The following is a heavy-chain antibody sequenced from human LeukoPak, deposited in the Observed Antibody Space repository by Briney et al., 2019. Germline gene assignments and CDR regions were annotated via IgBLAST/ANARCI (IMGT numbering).Heavy chain of an antibody. CDR3: AGGYFDWLSRPVDY. Sequence: GGSLRLSCAASGFTVSSNYMSWVRQAPGKGLEWVSVIYSGGSTYYADSVKGRFTISRDNSKNTLCLQMNSLRAEDTAVYYCAGGYFDWLSRPVDYWGQGTLVTVSS. V-gene: IGHV3-53*01. CDR1: GFTVSSNY. J-gene: IGHJ4*02. D-gene: IGHD3-9*01. CDR2: IYSGGST.